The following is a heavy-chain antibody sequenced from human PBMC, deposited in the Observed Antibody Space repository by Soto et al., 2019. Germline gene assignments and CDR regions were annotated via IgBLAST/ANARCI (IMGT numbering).Heavy chain of an antibody. CDR3: ARGHEYYYDRSGSGYWFDP. V-gene: IGHV4-34*01. CDR1: CGSFSPYF. J-gene: IGHJ5*02. Sequence: KPSETLSLTCAVYCGSFSPYFWTWIRQPPGKGLEWIGEINHSGSTNYNPSLKSRVTISVDTSKNQFSLNLSSVTAADTAVYYCARGHEYYYDRSGSGYWFDPWGQGTPVTVSS. D-gene: IGHD3-22*01. CDR2: INHSGST.